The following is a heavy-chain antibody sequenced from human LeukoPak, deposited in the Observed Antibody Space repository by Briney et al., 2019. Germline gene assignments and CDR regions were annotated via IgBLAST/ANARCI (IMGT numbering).Heavy chain of an antibody. CDR2: IYYSGST. CDR3: ARESYYYDSSGYXYYFDY. V-gene: IGHV4-31*11. D-gene: IGHD3-22*01. Sequence: PSETLSLTCAVYGGSFSGYYWSWIRQHPGKGLEWIGYIYYSGSTYYNPSLKSRVTISVDTSKNQFSLKLSSVTAADTAVYYCARESYYYDSSGYXYYFDYWGQGTLVTVSS. J-gene: IGHJ4*02. CDR1: GGSFSGYY.